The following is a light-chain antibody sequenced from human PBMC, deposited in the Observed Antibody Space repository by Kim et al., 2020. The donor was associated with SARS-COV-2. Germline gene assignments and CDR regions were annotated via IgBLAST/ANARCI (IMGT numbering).Light chain of an antibody. CDR3: QSYDSNNVV. V-gene: IGLV6-57*03. J-gene: IGLJ2*01. Sequence: GKTVTISCTRSSGSIACNYVQWYQQRPGSAPTTVIYEDNARPSGVPDRFSGSIDTSSNSASLTISGLKTEDEADYYCQSYDSNNVVFGGGTQLTVL. CDR2: EDN. CDR1: SGSIACNY.